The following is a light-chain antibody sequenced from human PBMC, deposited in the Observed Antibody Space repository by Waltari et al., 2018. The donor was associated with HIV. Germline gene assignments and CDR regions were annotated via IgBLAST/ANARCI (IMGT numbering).Light chain of an antibody. CDR3: QRYGGSPPYS. J-gene: IGKJ2*03. CDR2: GAS. V-gene: IGKV3-20*01. CDR1: QSISDTY. Sequence: VLPPSPGTPPLSAAESATPSRRASQSISDTYLAWYQQKPGQAPRLLIYGASRRATGIPDRFSGSGSETDFTLTISRLQPEDFAVYYCQRYGGSPPYSFGQGTMLEIK.